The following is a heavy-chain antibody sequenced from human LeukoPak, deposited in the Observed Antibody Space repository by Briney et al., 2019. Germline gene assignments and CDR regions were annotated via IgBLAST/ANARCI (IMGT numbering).Heavy chain of an antibody. CDR2: ISSSSSYI. CDR3: ARAGVVHDYESPWFDP. D-gene: IGHD4-17*01. V-gene: IGHV3-21*04. Sequence: PGGSLRLSCAASGFTFSSYSMNWVRQAPGKGLEWVSSISSSSSYIYYADSVKGRFTISRDNSKNTLYLQMNSLRAEDTAVYYCARAGVVHDYESPWFDPWGQGTLVTVSS. J-gene: IGHJ5*02. CDR1: GFTFSSYS.